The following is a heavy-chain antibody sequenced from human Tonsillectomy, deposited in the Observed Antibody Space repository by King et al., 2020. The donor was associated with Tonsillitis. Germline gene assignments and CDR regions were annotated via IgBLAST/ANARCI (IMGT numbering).Heavy chain of an antibody. CDR2: IKQDGSEK. Sequence: VQLVESGGGLVQPGGSLSLSCAASGFTFSSYWMSWVRQAPGKGLEWVANIKQDGSEKYYVDSVKGRFTISRDNAKNSLYLQMNSLRAEDTAVYYCTSWYGGNWFDPWGQGTLVTVSS. J-gene: IGHJ5*02. V-gene: IGHV3-7*01. D-gene: IGHD6-13*01. CDR1: GFTFSSYW. CDR3: TSWYGGNWFDP.